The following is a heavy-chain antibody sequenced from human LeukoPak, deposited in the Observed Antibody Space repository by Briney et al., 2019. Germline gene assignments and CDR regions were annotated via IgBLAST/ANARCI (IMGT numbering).Heavy chain of an antibody. CDR2: ISSNGDST. J-gene: IGHJ4*02. D-gene: IGHD5-24*01. Sequence: GGYLRLSCAASGFSFNTYAMHWVRQAPGKGLEYVSAISSNGDSTYYANSVKGRFTISRDNSKKTLFLQMGSLRAEDMAVYYCARDSGGDAYNDYFDSWGQGTLVTVSS. CDR1: GFSFNTYA. CDR3: ARDSGGDAYNDYFDS. V-gene: IGHV3-64*01.